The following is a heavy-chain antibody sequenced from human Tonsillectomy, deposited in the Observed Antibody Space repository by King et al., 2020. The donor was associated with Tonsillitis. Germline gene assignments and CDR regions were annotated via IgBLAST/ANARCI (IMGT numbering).Heavy chain of an antibody. V-gene: IGHV3-33*08. CDR2: IGEDGSNK. CDR1: GFTFSSDG. J-gene: IGHJ3*02. Sequence: VQLVESGGGVVQPGRSLRLSCAASGFTFSSDGMHGVRPAPGKGVEWVAVIGEDGSNKYYADSVKGRFTISRDNSKNPRYLQMNTLRAEETAVYYCARRAVKDAFDSWGKGTMVTVSS. CDR3: ARRAVKDAFDS. D-gene: IGHD4-17*01.